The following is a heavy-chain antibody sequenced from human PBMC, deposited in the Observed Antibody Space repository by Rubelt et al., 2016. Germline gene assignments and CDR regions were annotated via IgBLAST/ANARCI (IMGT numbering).Heavy chain of an antibody. V-gene: IGHV4-59*08. CDR2: IYFSGST. CDR1: GGSISSYY. CDR3: ARRKWRYYYDP. D-gene: IGHD3-10*01. J-gene: IGHJ5*02. Sequence: QVQLQESGPGLVKPSETLSLTCTVSGGSISSYYWSWIRPPPGKGLEWIGYIYFSGSTNYNPPLKSGVPIAGDTSKNQFSLKMRSVTAADTAVYYCARRKWRYYYDPWGQGTLVTVSS.